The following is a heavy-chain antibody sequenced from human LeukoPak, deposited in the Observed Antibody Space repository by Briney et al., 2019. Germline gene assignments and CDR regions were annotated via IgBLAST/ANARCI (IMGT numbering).Heavy chain of an antibody. Sequence: PSETLSLTCAVYGGSFSGYYWSWIRQPPGKGLEWIGEINHSGSTNYNPSLKSRVTISVDTSKNQFSLKLSSVTAADTAVYYCAIGRRALNYYDSSGYYHVEDYWGQGTLVTVSS. CDR1: GGSFSGYY. J-gene: IGHJ4*02. D-gene: IGHD3-22*01. V-gene: IGHV4-34*01. CDR2: INHSGST. CDR3: AIGRRALNYYDSSGYYHVEDY.